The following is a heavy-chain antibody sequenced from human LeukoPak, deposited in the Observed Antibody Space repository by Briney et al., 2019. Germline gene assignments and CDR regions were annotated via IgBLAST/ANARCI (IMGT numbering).Heavy chain of an antibody. D-gene: IGHD3-3*01. V-gene: IGHV4-59*01. CDR1: GGSLSSYY. Sequence: AETLSLTCTVSGGSLSSYYWSWIRQPPGKGLEWVGYIYYSGSTNYNPSLKSRVTISVDKSKNQFSLKLSSVTAADTAVYYCARVRFLEWLPDAFDIWGQGTMVTVSS. CDR2: IYYSGST. J-gene: IGHJ3*02. CDR3: ARVRFLEWLPDAFDI.